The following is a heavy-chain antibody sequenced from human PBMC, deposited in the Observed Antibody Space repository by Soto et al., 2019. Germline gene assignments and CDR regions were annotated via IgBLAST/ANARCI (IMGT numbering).Heavy chain of an antibody. CDR1: GGTFSSYA. CDR3: ARFRSLGGVIVPYFDY. Sequence: ASVKVSCKASGGTFSSYAISWVRQAPGQGLEWMGWISTYSGNPKSAQNLQGRVTISVDTSKNQFSLKLSSVTAADTAVYYCARFRSLGGVIVPYFDYWGQGTLVTVSS. V-gene: IGHV1-18*01. D-gene: IGHD3-16*02. CDR2: ISTYSGNP. J-gene: IGHJ4*02.